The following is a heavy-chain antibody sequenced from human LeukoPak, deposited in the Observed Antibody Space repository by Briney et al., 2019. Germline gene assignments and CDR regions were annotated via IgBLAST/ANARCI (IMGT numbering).Heavy chain of an antibody. CDR3: ARGRRYCSSTSCFSYYGMDV. V-gene: IGHV4-34*01. CDR2: INHSGST. J-gene: IGHJ6*02. Sequence: SEALSLTCAVYGGSFSGYYWSWIRQPPGKGLEWIGEINHSGSTNYNPSLKSRVTISVDTSKNQFSLKLSSVTAADTAVYYCARGRRYCSSTSCFSYYGMDVWGQGTTVTVSS. D-gene: IGHD2-2*01. CDR1: GGSFSGYY.